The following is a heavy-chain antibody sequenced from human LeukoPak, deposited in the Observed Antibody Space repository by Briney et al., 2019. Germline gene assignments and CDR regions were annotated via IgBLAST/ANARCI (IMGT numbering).Heavy chain of an antibody. V-gene: IGHV3-74*01. CDR3: ATKQWLAPPPDS. CDR1: GFTFSKYW. J-gene: IGHJ4*02. Sequence: GGSLRLSCAASGFTFSKYWMLWVRQAPGKGLESVSRINTDGTVTTYADSVKGRFSVSRDNADNTMFLQMNSVRDEDTAVYYCATKQWLAPPPDSWGQGTPVTVSS. D-gene: IGHD6-19*01. CDR2: INTDGTVT.